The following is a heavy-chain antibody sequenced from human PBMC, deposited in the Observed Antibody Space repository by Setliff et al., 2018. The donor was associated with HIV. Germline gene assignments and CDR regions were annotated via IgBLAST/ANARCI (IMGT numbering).Heavy chain of an antibody. Sequence: PSETLSLTCAVYGGSFGAYHWSWIRQTPGKGLEWLGEINHSGSTAYNLALESRVSMSIDTSKNQFSLKLTSVTAADTAIYYCARGRDYTGSWFRPFYLDFWGHGNLVTVSS. CDR2: INHSGST. D-gene: IGHD3-3*01. J-gene: IGHJ4*01. CDR3: ARGRDYTGSWFRPFYLDF. V-gene: IGHV4-34*01. CDR1: GGSFGAYH.